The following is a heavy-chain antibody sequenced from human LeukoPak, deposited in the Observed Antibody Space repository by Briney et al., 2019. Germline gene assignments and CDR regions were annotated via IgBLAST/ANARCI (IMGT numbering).Heavy chain of an antibody. V-gene: IGHV4-4*02. J-gene: IGHJ4*02. CDR2: IYHSGST. CDR1: GGSISRSNW. Sequence: SSETLSLTCAVSGGSISRSNWWSWVRQPPGKGLEWIGEIYHSGSTNYNPSLKSRVTISVDKSKNQFSLKVSSVTAADTAVYYCARDSSGYYFRLDYWGQGTLVTVSS. CDR3: ARDSSGYYFRLDY. D-gene: IGHD3-22*01.